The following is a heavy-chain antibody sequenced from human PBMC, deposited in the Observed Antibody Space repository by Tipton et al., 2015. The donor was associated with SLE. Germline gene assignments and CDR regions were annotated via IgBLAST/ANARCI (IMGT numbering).Heavy chain of an antibody. Sequence: TLSLTCTVSGGSISSYYWSWIRQPPGKGLEWIGYIYYSGSTNYNPSLKSRVTISVDTSKNQFSLKLSSVTAADTAVYYCARLHSSSWSSYFDYWGQGTLVTVSS. V-gene: IGHV4-59*01. CDR2: IYYSGST. D-gene: IGHD6-13*01. CDR3: ARLHSSSWSSYFDY. CDR1: GGSISSYY. J-gene: IGHJ4*02.